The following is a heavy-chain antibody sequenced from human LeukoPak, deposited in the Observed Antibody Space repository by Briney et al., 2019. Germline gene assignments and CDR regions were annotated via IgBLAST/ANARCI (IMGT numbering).Heavy chain of an antibody. CDR2: IYPGDSDT. Sequence: GESLKISCKGFGYNLVNYWIAWARQMPGKGLEWMGTIYPGDSDTRYSPSFQGQVTISADKSISTAYLRWSSLKASDSAMYYCARHRYCTTAACYDMGGYWGQGTLVTVSS. CDR1: GYNLVNYW. V-gene: IGHV5-51*01. J-gene: IGHJ4*02. CDR3: ARHRYCTTAACYDMGGY. D-gene: IGHD2-8*01.